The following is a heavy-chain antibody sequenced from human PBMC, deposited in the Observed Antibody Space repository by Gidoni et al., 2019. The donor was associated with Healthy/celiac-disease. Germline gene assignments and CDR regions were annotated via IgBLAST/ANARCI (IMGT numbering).Heavy chain of an antibody. Sequence: EVQLVESGGGLVKPGGSLRLSCAASGFTFLNAWLSWVRQAPGKGLEGVGRIKSKTDGGTTDYAAPVKGRFTISRDDSKNTLYLKMNSLKTEDTAVYYCTTGWPVGNSGGTYYYYGMDVWGQGTTVTVSS. J-gene: IGHJ6*02. D-gene: IGHD1-26*01. V-gene: IGHV3-15*01. CDR1: GFTFLNAW. CDR3: TTGWPVGNSGGTYYYYGMDV. CDR2: IKSKTDGGTT.